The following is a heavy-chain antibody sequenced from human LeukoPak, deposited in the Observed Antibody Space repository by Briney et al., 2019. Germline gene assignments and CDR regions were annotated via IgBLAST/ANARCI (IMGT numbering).Heavy chain of an antibody. CDR2: LYPGDSDT. J-gene: IGHJ6*03. V-gene: IGHV5-51*01. CDR3: ARGVGSSLSFNPYYMDA. D-gene: IGHD1-14*01. CDR1: GYGLTNYYR. Sequence: GESLKLSCKGSGYGLTNYYRIACLRPLPGKGLECGGNLYPGDSDTRHSPSFQGQVTISADKSISTAYLQWNSLRASDTAMYYCARGVGSSLSFNPYYMDAWGKGTTVTVSS.